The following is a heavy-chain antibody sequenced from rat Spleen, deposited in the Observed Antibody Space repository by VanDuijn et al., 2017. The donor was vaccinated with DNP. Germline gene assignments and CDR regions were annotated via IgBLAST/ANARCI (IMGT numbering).Heavy chain of an antibody. D-gene: IGHD1-10*01. J-gene: IGHJ1*01. CDR2: MSPTTRSS. CDR3: ARQGNNFGYYWYFDF. CDR1: GFSFRDYD. Sequence: EVQLVESGGDLVQPGRSLRLSCVASGFSFRDYDMAWVRQAPTKGLEWVACMSPTTRSSYYRDSVRGRFTVSRDDSTNTLYLQMDSLRSEETATYYCARQGNNFGYYWYFDFWGPGTMVTVSS. V-gene: IGHV5S11*01.